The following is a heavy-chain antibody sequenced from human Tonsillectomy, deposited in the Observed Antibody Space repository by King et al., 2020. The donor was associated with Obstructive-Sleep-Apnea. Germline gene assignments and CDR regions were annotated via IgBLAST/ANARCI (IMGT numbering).Heavy chain of an antibody. CDR1: GYTFTSYD. CDR3: ARALGFGESYNWFDP. J-gene: IGHJ5*02. V-gene: IGHV1-8*01. CDR2: RNPNSGNT. Sequence: QLVQSGAEVKKPGASVKVSCKASGYTFTSYDINWVRQATGKGLEWMGWRNPNSGNTGYAQKFQGIVPMTRNTSLRTAYMGLSSLGSEYTAVYYCARALGFGESYNWFDPWGQGTLVTVSS. D-gene: IGHD3-10*01.